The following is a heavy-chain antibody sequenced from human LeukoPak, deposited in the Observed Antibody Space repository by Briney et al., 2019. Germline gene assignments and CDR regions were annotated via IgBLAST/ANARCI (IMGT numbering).Heavy chain of an antibody. D-gene: IGHD6-19*01. CDR2: ASYRGSP. CDR1: GGSISNPDYY. J-gene: IGHJ3*01. V-gene: IGHV4-39*01. Sequence: SETLSLTCTAFGGSISNPDYYWGWIRQPPGKGLEWIGSASYRGSPYYNPSLMSRVTMSVDTSKSQFSLELRSVSAADTAVYYCVESTGWYHGFDVWGPGTRVAVSS. CDR3: VESTGWYHGFDV.